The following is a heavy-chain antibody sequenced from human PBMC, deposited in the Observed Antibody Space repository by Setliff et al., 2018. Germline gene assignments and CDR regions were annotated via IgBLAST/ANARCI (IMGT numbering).Heavy chain of an antibody. CDR2: ISAYNGNT. Sequence: CKAYGYTFTSYGISWVRQAPGQGLEWMGWISAYNGNTNYAQKLQGRVTMTTDTSTSTAYMELRSLRSDDTAVYYCARDTKFLEWFPNGVAFDIWGQGTTVTVSS. CDR3: ARDTKFLEWFPNGVAFDI. CDR1: GYTFTSYG. D-gene: IGHD3-3*01. V-gene: IGHV1-18*01. J-gene: IGHJ6*01.